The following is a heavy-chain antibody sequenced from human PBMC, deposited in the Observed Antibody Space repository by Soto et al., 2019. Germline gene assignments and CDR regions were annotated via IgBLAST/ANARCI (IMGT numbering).Heavy chain of an antibody. CDR2: ISYDGSNK. J-gene: IGHJ4*02. CDR3: AAVSLVDTAMVVNDY. D-gene: IGHD5-18*01. Sequence: GGSLRLSCAASGFTFSSHGMHWVRQAPGKGLEWVAVISYDGSNKYYADSVKGRFTISRDNSKNTLYLQMNSLRAEDTAVYYCAAVSLVDTAMVVNDYWGQGTLVTVSS. V-gene: IGHV3-30*03. CDR1: GFTFSSHG.